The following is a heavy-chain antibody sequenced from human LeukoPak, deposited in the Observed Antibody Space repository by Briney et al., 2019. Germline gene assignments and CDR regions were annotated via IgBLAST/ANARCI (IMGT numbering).Heavy chain of an antibody. D-gene: IGHD1-1*01. Sequence: ESGPALVKPTQTLTLTCTFSGFSLTTAGMRVTWVRQPPGKALEWLARIDWDDDKFYSTSLKTRLTISKDTSKSQVVLTMASVDPVDTATYYCARSSVRKELWFDCWGQGILVTVSS. J-gene: IGHJ5*01. CDR3: ARSSVRKELWFDC. CDR1: GFSLTTAGMR. V-gene: IGHV2-70*04. CDR2: IDWDDDK.